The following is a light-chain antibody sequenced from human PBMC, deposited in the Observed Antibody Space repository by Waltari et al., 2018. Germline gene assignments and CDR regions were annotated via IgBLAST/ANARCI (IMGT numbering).Light chain of an antibody. Sequence: QSLLTQPPSASGTPGQRVTISCSGSTSSIGSNVVNWYQQLPRTAPQLLIFNNNPRPSGVPVRFSGSKAGTSASLAISGLQSEDEADYYCAAWDDSLNGWVFGGGTKVTVL. CDR2: NNN. CDR3: AAWDDSLNGWV. V-gene: IGLV1-44*01. CDR1: TSSIGSNV. J-gene: IGLJ3*02.